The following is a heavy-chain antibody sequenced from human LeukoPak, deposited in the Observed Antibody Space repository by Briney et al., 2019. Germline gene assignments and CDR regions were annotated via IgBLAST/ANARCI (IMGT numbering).Heavy chain of an antibody. CDR2: IYYSGST. CDR3: ATYGSGSRAFDI. CDR1: GDSVTSGDYY. D-gene: IGHD3-10*01. Sequence: SETLSLTCTVSGDSVTSGDYYWSWIRHHPGKGLEWIGYIYYSGSTYYNPSLKSRVSISVDTSKNQFSLNLNFVTAADTAVYYCATYGSGSRAFDIWGQGAMVTVSS. J-gene: IGHJ3*02. V-gene: IGHV4-31*03.